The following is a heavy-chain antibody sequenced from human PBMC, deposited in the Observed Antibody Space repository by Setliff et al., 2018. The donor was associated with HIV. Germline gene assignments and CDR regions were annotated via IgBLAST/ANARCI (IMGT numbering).Heavy chain of an antibody. Sequence: PGGSLRLSCAASGFTVSKYYMTWVRQAPGKGLEWVSAITGSGSTTYYADSVKGRFTISRDNSNNTLFLHMDNLRAEDTAMYFCARGEITVAGLFEYWGQGTLVTVSS. V-gene: IGHV3-23*01. CDR1: GFTVSKYY. CDR2: ITGSGSTT. J-gene: IGHJ4*02. D-gene: IGHD6-19*01. CDR3: ARGEITVAGLFEY.